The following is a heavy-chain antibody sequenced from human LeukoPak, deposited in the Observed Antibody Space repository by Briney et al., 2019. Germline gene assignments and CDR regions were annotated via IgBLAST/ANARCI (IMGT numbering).Heavy chain of an antibody. Sequence: GGSLRLSCAASGFTFSDYYMSWSRQAPGKGLEWISYIISNSRTIYYADSVKGRFTISRDNAKNSLYLQMNSLRAEDTAVYYCARDVFGYFGSGTYYSAADNGDYWGQGTLVTVSS. CDR2: IISNSRTI. CDR3: ARDVFGYFGSGTYYSAADNGDY. CDR1: GFTFSDYY. D-gene: IGHD3-10*01. V-gene: IGHV3-11*04. J-gene: IGHJ4*02.